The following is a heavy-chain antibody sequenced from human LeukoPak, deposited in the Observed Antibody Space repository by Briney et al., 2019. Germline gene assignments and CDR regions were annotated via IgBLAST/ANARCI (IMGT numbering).Heavy chain of an antibody. CDR1: GGSITSHSYW. J-gene: IGHJ4*02. Sequence: PSETLSLTCTASGGSITSHSYWWDWIRQPPGKGLEWIGSIYYTGSTFYNPSLESRVTISVDTSKNQFSLRLNSVTAADTAVYYCARHPYDILTGPSFDYWGQGTLVTVSS. D-gene: IGHD3-9*01. CDR3: ARHPYDILTGPSFDY. CDR2: IYYTGST. V-gene: IGHV4-39*01.